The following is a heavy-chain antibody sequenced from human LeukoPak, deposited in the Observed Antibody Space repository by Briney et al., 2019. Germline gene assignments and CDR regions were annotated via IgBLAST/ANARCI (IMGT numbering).Heavy chain of an antibody. CDR3: ARAVAATIYQFDY. D-gene: IGHD2-15*01. CDR1: GGSINSNGYY. Sequence: SQTLSLTCTVSGGSINSNGYYWSWVRQHPGKGLEWIGYIYNSGGTYYNPSLKSRLTTSVDTSKNQFSLKLSSVTAADTAVYYCARAVAATIYQFDYWGQGTLVTVSS. J-gene: IGHJ4*02. CDR2: IYNSGGT. V-gene: IGHV4-31*03.